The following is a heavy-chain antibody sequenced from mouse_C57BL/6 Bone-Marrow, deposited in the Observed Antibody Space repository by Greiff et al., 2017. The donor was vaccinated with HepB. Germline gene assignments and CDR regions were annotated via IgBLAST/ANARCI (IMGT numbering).Heavy chain of an antibody. CDR2: IYPGSGST. CDR1: GYTFTSYW. CDR3: AREGIYYGNPWFAY. Sequence: QVQLQQPGAELVKPGASVKMSCKASGYTFTSYWIPWVKQRPGQGLEWIGDIYPGSGSTNYNEKFKSKATLTVDTSSSTAYMQLSSLTSEDSAVDYCAREGIYYGNPWFAYWGQGTLVTVSA. V-gene: IGHV1-55*01. J-gene: IGHJ3*01. D-gene: IGHD2-1*01.